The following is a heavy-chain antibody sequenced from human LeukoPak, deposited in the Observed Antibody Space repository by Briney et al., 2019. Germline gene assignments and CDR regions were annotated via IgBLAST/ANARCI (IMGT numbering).Heavy chain of an antibody. D-gene: IGHD3-16*02. CDR1: GGSISSSSYY. CDR3: ARLIYDYVWGSYRYTAYSFDY. Sequence: SETLSLTCTVSGGSISSSSYYWGWIRQPPGMGLEWIGSIYYSGSTYYNPSLKSRVTISVDTSKNQFSLKLSSVTAADTAVYYCARLIYDYVWGSYRYTAYSFDYWGQGTLVTVSS. V-gene: IGHV4-39*01. J-gene: IGHJ4*02. CDR2: IYYSGST.